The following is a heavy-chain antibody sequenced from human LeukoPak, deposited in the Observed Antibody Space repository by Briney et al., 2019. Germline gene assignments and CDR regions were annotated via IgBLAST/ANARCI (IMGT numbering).Heavy chain of an antibody. CDR2: IYSGGTT. V-gene: IGHV3-66*01. CDR3: ARVESVVVVPANPSGVDAFDV. Sequence: GGSLRLSCAASGFTVSSNYMSWVRQAPGKGLEWVSVIYSGGTTYYADSVKGRFTISRDNSKKTLYLQMNSLRAEDTAVYYCARVESVVVVPANPSGVDAFDVWGRGTMVTVSS. J-gene: IGHJ3*01. CDR1: GFTVSSNY. D-gene: IGHD2-2*01.